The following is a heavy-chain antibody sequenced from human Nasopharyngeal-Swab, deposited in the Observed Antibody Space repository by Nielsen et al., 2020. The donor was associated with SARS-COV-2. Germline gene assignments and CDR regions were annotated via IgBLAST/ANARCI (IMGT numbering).Heavy chain of an antibody. V-gene: IGHV3-48*03. CDR3: ARDPTDDDIDY. CDR2: ITQSGSTT. J-gene: IGHJ4*02. CDR1: GFTFSSYQ. D-gene: IGHD3-3*01. Sequence: GESLKISCEASGFTFSSYQLNWVRQAPGKGLEWVAYITQSGSTTYYSDSVKGRFTISRDNAKNSLYLQMSSLSAEDTAVYYCARDPTDDDIDYWGQGTLVTVSS.